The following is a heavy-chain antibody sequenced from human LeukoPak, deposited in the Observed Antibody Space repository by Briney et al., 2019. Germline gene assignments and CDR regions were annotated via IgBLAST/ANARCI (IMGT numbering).Heavy chain of an antibody. V-gene: IGHV5-51*01. D-gene: IGHD1-26*01. Sequence: GESLKISCKGSGYIFTRYWIGWGRQMPGKGLEGMGIIYPGDCDTRYNPSFQDQVTNSADKSISTAYLQWSSLKASDTAMYYCASILVRAFDIWAQETMVTVSS. CDR1: GYIFTRYW. CDR3: ASILVRAFDI. J-gene: IGHJ3*02. CDR2: IYPGDCDT.